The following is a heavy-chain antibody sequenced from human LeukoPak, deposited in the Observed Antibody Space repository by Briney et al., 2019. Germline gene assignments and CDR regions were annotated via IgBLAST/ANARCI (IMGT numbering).Heavy chain of an antibody. D-gene: IGHD6-6*01. V-gene: IGHV3-48*01. CDR1: GFTFSSYS. J-gene: IGHJ4*02. CDR2: ISSSSSTI. Sequence: GGSLRLSCAASGFTFSSYSMNWVRQAPGKGLEWVSSISSSSSTIYYADSVKGRFTISRDNAKNSLYLQMNSLRAEDTAVYYCARLESSSTTPFDSWGQGTLVTVSS. CDR3: ARLESSSTTPFDS.